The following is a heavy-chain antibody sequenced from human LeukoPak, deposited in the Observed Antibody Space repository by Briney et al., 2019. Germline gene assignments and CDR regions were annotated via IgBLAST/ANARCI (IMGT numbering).Heavy chain of an antibody. J-gene: IGHJ5*02. Sequence: SETLSLTCTVSGGSISSYYWSWIRQPAGKGLEWIGRIYTSGSTNYNPSLKSRVTMSVDTSKNQFSLKLSSVTAADTAVYYCARGLRGSYSHATMGNWFDPWGQGTLVTASS. D-gene: IGHD1-26*01. CDR2: IYTSGST. V-gene: IGHV4-4*07. CDR1: GGSISSYY. CDR3: ARGLRGSYSHATMGNWFDP.